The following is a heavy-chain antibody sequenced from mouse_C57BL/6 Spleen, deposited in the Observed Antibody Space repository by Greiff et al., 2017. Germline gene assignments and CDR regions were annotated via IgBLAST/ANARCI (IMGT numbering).Heavy chain of an antibody. J-gene: IGHJ2*01. Sequence: QVQLKQPGAELVKPGASVKLSCKASGYTFTSYWMQWVKQRPGQGLEWIGEIDPSDSYTNYNQKFKGKATLTADTSSSTAYMQLSSLTSEDSAVYYCARRAGDYFDYWGQGTTLTVSS. CDR1: GYTFTSYW. D-gene: IGHD3-3*01. CDR3: ARRAGDYFDY. V-gene: IGHV1-50*01. CDR2: IDPSDSYT.